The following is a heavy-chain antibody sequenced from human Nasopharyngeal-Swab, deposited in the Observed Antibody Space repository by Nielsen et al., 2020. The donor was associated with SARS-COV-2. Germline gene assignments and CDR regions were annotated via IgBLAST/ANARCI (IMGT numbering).Heavy chain of an antibody. J-gene: IGHJ3*02. CDR1: GYTFTSYY. V-gene: IGHV1-46*01. D-gene: IGHD5-18*01. Sequence: ASVKVSCKASGYTFTSYYMHWVRQAPGQGLEWMGIINPSGGSTSYAQKFQGRVTMTRDTSTSTVYMELSSLRSEDTAVYYCAREGSGYSYGYSSGSAAFDIWGQGTMVTVSS. CDR2: INPSGGST. CDR3: AREGSGYSYGYSSGSAAFDI.